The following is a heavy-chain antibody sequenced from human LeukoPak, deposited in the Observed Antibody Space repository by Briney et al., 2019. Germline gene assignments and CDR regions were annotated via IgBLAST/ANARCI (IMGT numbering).Heavy chain of an antibody. Sequence: GGSLRLSCAASGFTFSSYAMSWVRQAPGKGLEWVSAISGSGGSTYYADSVKGRFTISRDNSKNTLYLQMNSLRAEDTAVYYCAKDPDPRSIVVLPAANSPVWGQGTLVTVSS. CDR2: ISGSGGST. CDR1: GFTFSSYA. CDR3: AKDPDPRSIVVLPAANSPV. V-gene: IGHV3-23*01. D-gene: IGHD2-2*01. J-gene: IGHJ4*02.